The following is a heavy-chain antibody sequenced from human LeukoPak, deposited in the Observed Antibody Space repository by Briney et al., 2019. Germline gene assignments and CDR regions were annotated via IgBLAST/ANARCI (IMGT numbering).Heavy chain of an antibody. CDR1: GYIFTDYW. Sequence: GESLKISCQASGYIFTDYWIGWVRQMPGKGLEWMAIIFCDGSKTIYSPSFQGQVTISADKSISTAHLQWSSLKASDTAMYYCARHPLDSSGYLIDYWGQGTLVTVSS. J-gene: IGHJ4*02. D-gene: IGHD3-22*01. CDR3: ARHPLDSSGYLIDY. V-gene: IGHV5-51*01. CDR2: IFCDGSKT.